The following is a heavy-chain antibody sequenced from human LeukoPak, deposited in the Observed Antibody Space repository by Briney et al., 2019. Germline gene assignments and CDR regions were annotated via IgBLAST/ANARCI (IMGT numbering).Heavy chain of an antibody. Sequence: ASVKVSCKASGYTFTDYYIHWVRQAPGQGLEWMGWINPNSGGTNYAQKFQGRVTMTSNTSTAYMELSRLTSDDTAVYYCASRDGPQGAFDYWGQGTLVTVSS. J-gene: IGHJ4*02. CDR2: INPNSGGT. CDR3: ASRDGPQGAFDY. D-gene: IGHD5-24*01. CDR1: GYTFTDYY. V-gene: IGHV1-2*02.